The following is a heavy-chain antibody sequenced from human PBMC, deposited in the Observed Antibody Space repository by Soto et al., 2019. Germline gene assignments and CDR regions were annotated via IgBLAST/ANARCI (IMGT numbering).Heavy chain of an antibody. CDR2: ISAYNGNT. CDR1: GYTFTSYG. Sequence: ASVKVSCKASGYTFTSYGISWVRQAPGQGLEWMGWISAYNGNTNYAQKLQGRVTMTTDTSTSTAYMELRSLRSDDTAVYYCARSPGPITIFGVVNRFDYWGQGTLVTVS. V-gene: IGHV1-18*01. J-gene: IGHJ4*02. CDR3: ARSPGPITIFGVVNRFDY. D-gene: IGHD3-3*01.